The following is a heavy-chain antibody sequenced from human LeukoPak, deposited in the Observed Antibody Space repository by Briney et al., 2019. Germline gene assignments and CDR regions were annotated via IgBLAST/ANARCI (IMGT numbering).Heavy chain of an antibody. D-gene: IGHD5-18*01. CDR2: ISSSGSTI. J-gene: IGHJ4*02. Sequence: AGGSLRLSCAASGFTFSSYEMNWVRQAPGKGLEWVSYISSSGSTIYYADSVKGRFTISRDNAKNSLYLQMNSLRAEDTAVYYCARDDTAMVTIHWGQGTLVTVSS. CDR3: ARDDTAMVTIH. V-gene: IGHV3-48*03. CDR1: GFTFSSYE.